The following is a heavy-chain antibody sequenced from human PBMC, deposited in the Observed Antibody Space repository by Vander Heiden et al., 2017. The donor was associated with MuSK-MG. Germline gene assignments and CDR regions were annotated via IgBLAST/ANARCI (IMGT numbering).Heavy chain of an antibody. V-gene: IGHV4-4*08. CDR3: ARGPKSSGWPGSHTFYYGMDV. J-gene: IGHJ6*02. CDR1: GGSLSNYY. D-gene: IGHD6-19*01. CDR2: VRQGGST. Sequence: QVQLQESGTGLVRPSETLSLTCTVSGGSLSNYYWSWIRQPPGKGLEYVGHVRQGGSTSYNPSLKSRVSISVDTSNNNFSLKLTSVTAADTAVYYCARGPKSSGWPGSHTFYYGMDVWGQGTTVTVSS.